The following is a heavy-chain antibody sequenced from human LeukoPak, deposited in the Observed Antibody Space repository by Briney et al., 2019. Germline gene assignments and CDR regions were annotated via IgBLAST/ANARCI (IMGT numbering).Heavy chain of an antibody. D-gene: IGHD2-2*01. CDR1: GYTFSAYY. CDR2: INPNTGGT. J-gene: IGHJ4*02. Sequence: ASVKVSCKASGYTFSAYYIHWMRQAPGQGLEWMGWINPNTGGTNYGQKFQGRVTMTRDTSTSTVYMELSSLRSEDTAVYYCARDVFYCSSTSCPDYWGQGTLVTVSS. CDR3: ARDVFYCSSTSCPDY. V-gene: IGHV1-2*02.